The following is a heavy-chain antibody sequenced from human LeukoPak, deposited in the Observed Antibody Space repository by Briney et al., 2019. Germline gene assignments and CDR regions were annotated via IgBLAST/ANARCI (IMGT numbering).Heavy chain of an antibody. CDR2: ISAYNGNT. Sequence: ASVKVSCKASGYTFTSYGISWVRQAPGQGLEWMGWISAYNGNTNYAQKLQGRVTMTTDTSTSTAYMELSSLRSEDTAVYYCARGLAYCTNGVCYTWYFDYWGQGTLVTVSS. V-gene: IGHV1-18*01. CDR3: ARGLAYCTNGVCYTWYFDY. CDR1: GYTFTSYG. D-gene: IGHD2-8*01. J-gene: IGHJ4*02.